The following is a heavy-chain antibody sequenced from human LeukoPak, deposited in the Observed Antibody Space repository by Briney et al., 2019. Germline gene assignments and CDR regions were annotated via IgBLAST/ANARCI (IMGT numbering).Heavy chain of an antibody. V-gene: IGHV1-69*13. J-gene: IGHJ5*02. Sequence: SVKVSCKASGGTFSGYAISWVRQAPGQGLEWMGGIIPIFGTANYAQKFQGRVTITADESTSTAYMELSSLRSEDTAVYYCARGHSSSWYLMRDNWFDPWGQGTLVTVSS. CDR1: GGTFSGYA. D-gene: IGHD6-13*01. CDR3: ARGHSSSWYLMRDNWFDP. CDR2: IIPIFGTA.